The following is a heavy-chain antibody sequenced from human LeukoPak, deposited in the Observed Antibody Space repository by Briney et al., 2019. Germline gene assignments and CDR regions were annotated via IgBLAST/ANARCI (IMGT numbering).Heavy chain of an antibody. Sequence: SETLSLTCTVSGYSISSGYYWGWIRQPPGKGLEWIGSIYHSGSTNYNPSLKSRVTISVDTSKNQFSLKLSSVTAADTAVYYCARGIRYFDWSIDGYYYYMDVWGKGTTVTVSS. J-gene: IGHJ6*03. CDR3: ARGIRYFDWSIDGYYYYMDV. V-gene: IGHV4-38-2*02. CDR2: IYHSGST. CDR1: GYSISSGYY. D-gene: IGHD3-9*01.